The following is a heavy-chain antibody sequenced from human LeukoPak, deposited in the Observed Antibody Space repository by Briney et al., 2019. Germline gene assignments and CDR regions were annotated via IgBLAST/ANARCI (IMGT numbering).Heavy chain of an antibody. J-gene: IGHJ4*02. CDR3: ARPDRYSSGWYRY. V-gene: IGHV5-51*01. CDR2: IYPGDSDT. Sequence: LRESLQIPCKGSGDSFTSYWITWVGQMPAKGMEWMGIIYPGDSDTRYRPSFQGQVAISADKSIRTAYLQWSSLKASDTAMYYCARPDRYSSGWYRYWGQGTLVTVSS. CDR1: GDSFTSYW. D-gene: IGHD6-19*01.